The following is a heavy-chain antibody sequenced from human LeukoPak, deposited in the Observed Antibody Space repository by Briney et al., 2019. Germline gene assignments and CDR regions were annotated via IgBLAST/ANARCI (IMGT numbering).Heavy chain of an antibody. CDR2: TYYRSKWYN. CDR1: GDSVSSKSAA. V-gene: IGHV6-1*01. CDR3: ARDRRLSSMGVGYFDL. D-gene: IGHD2/OR15-2a*01. Sequence: SQTLSLTCAISGDSVSSKSAAWNWIRQSPSRGLEWLGRTYYRSKWYNDYSVSVKTRITINPDTSKNQFSLQLNSVTPEDTAVYYCARDRRLSSMGVGYFDLWGPGTLVTVSS. J-gene: IGHJ2*01.